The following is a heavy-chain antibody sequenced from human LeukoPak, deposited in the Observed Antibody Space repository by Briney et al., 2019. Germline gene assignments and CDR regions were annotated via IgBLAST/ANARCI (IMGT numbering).Heavy chain of an antibody. Sequence: SETLSLTCAVYGGSFSGYYWSWIRQPPGKGLEWIGYIYYGGSTNYNPSLKSRVTISVDTSKNQFSLKLSSVTAADTAVYYCARESPLYGSGKSDAFDIWGQGTMVTVSS. CDR3: ARESPLYGSGKSDAFDI. D-gene: IGHD3-10*01. V-gene: IGHV4-59*01. CDR2: IYYGGST. CDR1: GGSFSGYY. J-gene: IGHJ3*02.